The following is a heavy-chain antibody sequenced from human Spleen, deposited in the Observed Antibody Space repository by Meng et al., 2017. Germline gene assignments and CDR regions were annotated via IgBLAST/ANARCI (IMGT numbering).Heavy chain of an antibody. D-gene: IGHD3-9*01. CDR2: INPNTGGT. CDR1: AYTFTDYY. V-gene: IGHV1-2*06. J-gene: IGHJ2*01. CDR3: ARGGGYDFLTTFYNWYFDL. Sequence: QQLQSGAEGKKPGAHVKVSVEASAYTFTDYYIHWVRQAPGQGLEGMGRINPNTGGTDYAQQFQGRVTMTRDTSITTAHMELSRLTSDDTAVYYCARGGGYDFLTTFYNWYFDLWGRGTLVTVSS.